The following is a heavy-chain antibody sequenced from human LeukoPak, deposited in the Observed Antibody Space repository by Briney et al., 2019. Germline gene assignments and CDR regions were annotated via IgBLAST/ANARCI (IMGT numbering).Heavy chain of an antibody. J-gene: IGHJ4*02. V-gene: IGHV3-7*01. CDR3: AREEVSGSYGY. CDR1: GFTFSSYW. Sequence: PGGSLRLSCAASGFTFSSYWMSGVRQAPGKGLEWVANIKQDGSEKYYVDSVKGRLTISRDNAKNSLYLQMNSLRAEDTAVYYCAREEVSGSYGYWGQGTLVTVSS. D-gene: IGHD1-26*01. CDR2: IKQDGSEK.